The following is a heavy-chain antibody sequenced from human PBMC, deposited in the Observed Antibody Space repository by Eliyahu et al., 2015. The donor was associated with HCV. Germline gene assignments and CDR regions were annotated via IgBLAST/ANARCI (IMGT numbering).Heavy chain of an antibody. Sequence: QVQLVQSGAEVKKPGASVKVSCKASGYTFTSYGISWVRQAPGQGLEWMGWISAYNGNTNYAQKLQGRVTMTTDTSTSTAYMELRSLRSDDTAVYYCARVSIVVVVAATDYFDYWGQGTLVTVSS. J-gene: IGHJ4*02. V-gene: IGHV1-18*01. CDR2: ISAYNGNT. D-gene: IGHD2-15*01. CDR3: ARVSIVVVVAATDYFDY. CDR1: GYTFTSYG.